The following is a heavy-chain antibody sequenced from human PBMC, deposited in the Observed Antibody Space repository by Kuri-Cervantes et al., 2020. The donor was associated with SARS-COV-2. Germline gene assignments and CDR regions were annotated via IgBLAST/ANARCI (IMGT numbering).Heavy chain of an antibody. V-gene: IGHV5-51*01. D-gene: IGHD1-7*01. Sequence: GGSLRLSCKGSGYSFTSYWIGWVRQMPGKGLEWMGIIYPGDPDTRYSPSFQGQVTISADKSISTAYLQWSSLKASDTAMYYCARGRNYKNYFDYWGQGTLVTVSS. CDR3: ARGRNYKNYFDY. J-gene: IGHJ4*02. CDR1: GYSFTSYW. CDR2: IYPGDPDT.